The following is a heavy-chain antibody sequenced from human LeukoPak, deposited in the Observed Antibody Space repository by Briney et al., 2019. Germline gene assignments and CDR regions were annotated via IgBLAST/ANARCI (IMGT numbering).Heavy chain of an antibody. CDR2: ISGSGDST. Sequence: GGSLRLSCAASGFTFSNYGMSWVRQAPGKGLEWVSGISGSGDSTFYADSVKGRFTISRDNSKNTRYLQMNSLRAEDTAVYYCAKTYYSSRAHYYYYYYMDVWGKGTTVTISS. CDR3: AKTYYSSRAHYYYYYYMDV. CDR1: GFTFSNYG. V-gene: IGHV3-23*01. D-gene: IGHD3-10*01. J-gene: IGHJ6*03.